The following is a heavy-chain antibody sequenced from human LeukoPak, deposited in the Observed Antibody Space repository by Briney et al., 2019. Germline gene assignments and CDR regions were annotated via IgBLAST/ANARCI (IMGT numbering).Heavy chain of an antibody. CDR2: ISDSGGDK. CDR3: ARDGGSESYAFDY. CDR1: GFTFSRYG. V-gene: IGHV3-30*02. Sequence: PGGSLRLSCAASGFTFSRYGFHWVRQAPGKGLEWVAFISDSGGDKWYADSVKGRLTISRDKSKNTVNLQMSSLRVEDTAPYYCARDGGSESYAFDYWGQGTQVTVSS. J-gene: IGHJ4*02. D-gene: IGHD3-10*01.